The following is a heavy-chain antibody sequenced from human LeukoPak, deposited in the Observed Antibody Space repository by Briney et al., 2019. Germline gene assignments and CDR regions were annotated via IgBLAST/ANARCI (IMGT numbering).Heavy chain of an antibody. CDR2: IYTSGST. J-gene: IGHJ4*02. Sequence: SETLSLTCTVSGGSIRSGSYYWSWIRQPAGKGLEWIGRIYTSGSTNYNPSLKSRVTISVDTSKNQFSLKLGSVTAADTAVYYCARGRKLNYDILTGYPDHFDYWGQGTLVTVSS. CDR3: ARGRKLNYDILTGYPDHFDY. D-gene: IGHD3-9*01. V-gene: IGHV4-61*02. CDR1: GGSIRSGSYY.